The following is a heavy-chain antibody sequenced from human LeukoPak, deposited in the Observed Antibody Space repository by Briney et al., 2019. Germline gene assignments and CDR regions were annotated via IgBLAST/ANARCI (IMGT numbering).Heavy chain of an antibody. CDR1: GFTFSSYA. CDR3: AKDGAPPGTAYDFWSGDLGYFDY. D-gene: IGHD3-3*01. CDR2: ISGSGGST. Sequence: GGSLRLSCAASGFTFSSYAMSWVRQAPGKGLEWVSAISGSGGSTYYADSVKGRFTISRDNSKNTLYLQMNSLRAEDTAVYYCAKDGAPPGTAYDFWSGDLGYFDYWGQGTLVTVSS. V-gene: IGHV3-23*01. J-gene: IGHJ4*02.